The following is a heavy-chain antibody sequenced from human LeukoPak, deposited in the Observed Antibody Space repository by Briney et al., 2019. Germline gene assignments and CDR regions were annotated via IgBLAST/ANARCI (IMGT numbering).Heavy chain of an antibody. CDR3: ARGPPYNSTLGH. CDR1: GYTFTNYD. CDR2: MSPNSGDT. D-gene: IGHD6-13*01. V-gene: IGHV1-8*01. J-gene: IGHJ4*02. Sequence: ASVKVSCKASGYTFTNYDINWVRQASGQGLEWMGWMSPNSGDTGYAQKFQGRVTMARDTSITTAYMELSSLISEDTAVYYCARGPPYNSTLGHWGQGTLVMVSS.